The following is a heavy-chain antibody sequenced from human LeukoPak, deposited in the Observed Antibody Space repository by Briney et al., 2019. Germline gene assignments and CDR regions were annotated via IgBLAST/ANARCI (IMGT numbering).Heavy chain of an antibody. Sequence: ASVKVSCKASGYTFTSYDINWVRQAPGQGLEWMGWMNPNSGNTGYAQKFQGRVTMTRSTSISTAYMELSSMRSEDTAVYYCARGRIPDAAILYWGQGTLVTVSS. J-gene: IGHJ4*02. CDR2: MNPNSGNT. CDR3: ARGRIPDAAILY. D-gene: IGHD2-2*01. V-gene: IGHV1-8*01. CDR1: GYTFTSYD.